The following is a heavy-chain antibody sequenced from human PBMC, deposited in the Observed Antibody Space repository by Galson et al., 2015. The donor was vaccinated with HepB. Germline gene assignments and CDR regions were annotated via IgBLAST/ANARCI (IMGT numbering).Heavy chain of an antibody. CDR1: GSTFTSYD. D-gene: IGHD6-19*01. Sequence: SVKVSCKASGSTFTSYDINWVRQATGQGLEWMGKFQGRVTMTRHTSISTAYMELSSLRPEDTAVYYCARGNSGWASFDYWGQGTLVTVSS. CDR3: ARGNSGWASFDY. J-gene: IGHJ4*02. V-gene: IGHV1-8*01.